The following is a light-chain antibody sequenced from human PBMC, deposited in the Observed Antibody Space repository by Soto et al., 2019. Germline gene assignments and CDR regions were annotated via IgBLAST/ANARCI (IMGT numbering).Light chain of an antibody. CDR1: QSVSDNY. J-gene: IGKJ1*01. Sequence: EIVLTQSPGTLSLSPGERATLSCRASQSVSDNYLAWYQQKPGQAPRLLIYGAFTRATGIPDRFSGSGSGTDFSLTISRLEPEDFAVYYCQQYGISPPWTFGQGTTVEIK. CDR3: QQYGISPPWT. CDR2: GAF. V-gene: IGKV3-20*01.